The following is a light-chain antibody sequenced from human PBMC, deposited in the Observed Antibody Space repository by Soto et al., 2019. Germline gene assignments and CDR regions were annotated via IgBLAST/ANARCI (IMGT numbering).Light chain of an antibody. V-gene: IGKV2-24*01. CDR3: MQATQFPHT. J-gene: IGKJ2*01. CDR1: QSLVHRDGNTY. CDR2: EIS. Sequence: DLVMTQTPLSSPVTLGQPASISCRSSQSLVHRDGNTYLSWLQQRPGQPPTLLIYEISNRFFGVADRASGTGAGTDLSLKISRVDAEDVGIYFCMQATQFPHTFGRGTKLEIK.